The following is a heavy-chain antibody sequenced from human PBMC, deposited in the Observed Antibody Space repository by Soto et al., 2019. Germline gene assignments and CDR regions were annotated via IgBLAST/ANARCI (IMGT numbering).Heavy chain of an antibody. CDR3: ARLKLGYCSGGSCPGAFDI. CDR2: IYYSGST. V-gene: IGHV4-61*01. Sequence: LSLTCTVSGGSVSSGSYYWSWIRQPPGKGLEWIGYIYYSGSTNYNPSLKGRVTISVDTSKNQFSLKLSSVTAADTAVYYCARLKLGYCSGGSCPGAFDIWGQGTMVTVSS. D-gene: IGHD2-15*01. J-gene: IGHJ3*02. CDR1: GGSVSSGSYY.